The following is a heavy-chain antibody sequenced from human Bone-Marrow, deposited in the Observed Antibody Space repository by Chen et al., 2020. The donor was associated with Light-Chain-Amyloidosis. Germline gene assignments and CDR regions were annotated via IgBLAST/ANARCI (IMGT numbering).Heavy chain of an antibody. CDR3: ARARIAAAGTLWFDP. CDR2: IYHSGST. CDR1: GGPISSSNW. V-gene: IGHV4-4*02. D-gene: IGHD6-13*01. Sequence: QVQLQESGPGLVKPSGTLSLTCAVSGGPISSSNWWSWVRQPPGKGLEWVGEIYHSGSTNYNPSLKSRVTISVDKSKNQFSLKLSSVTAADTAVYYCARARIAAAGTLWFDPWGQGTLVTVSS. J-gene: IGHJ5*02.